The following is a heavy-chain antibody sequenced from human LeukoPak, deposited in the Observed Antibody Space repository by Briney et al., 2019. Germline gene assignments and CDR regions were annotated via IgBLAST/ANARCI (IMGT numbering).Heavy chain of an antibody. Sequence: PGGSQRLSCAASGFTFSSYSMNWVRQAPGKGLEWVSSISSSSSYIYYADSVKGRFTISRDNAKNSLYLQMNSLRAEDTAVYYCARSAVGYYDSSGYYLYYFDYWGQGTLVTVSS. CDR1: GFTFSSYS. J-gene: IGHJ4*02. CDR3: ARSAVGYYDSSGYYLYYFDY. CDR2: ISSSSSYI. D-gene: IGHD3-22*01. V-gene: IGHV3-21*01.